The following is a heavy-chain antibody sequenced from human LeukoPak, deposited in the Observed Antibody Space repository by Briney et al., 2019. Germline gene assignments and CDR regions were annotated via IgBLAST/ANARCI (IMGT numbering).Heavy chain of an antibody. CDR2: IYYSGST. D-gene: IGHD3-10*01. Sequence: SETLSLTCTVSGGSISSSSYYWGWIRQPPGKGLEWIGSIYYSGSTYYNPSLKSRVTISVDTSKNQFSLKLSSVTAADTAVYYCARDGDYYGSGSYPLPFDYWGQGTLVTVSS. CDR1: GGSISSSSYY. V-gene: IGHV4-39*07. CDR3: ARDGDYYGSGSYPLPFDY. J-gene: IGHJ4*02.